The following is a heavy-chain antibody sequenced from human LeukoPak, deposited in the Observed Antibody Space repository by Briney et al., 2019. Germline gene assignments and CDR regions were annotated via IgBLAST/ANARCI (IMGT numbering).Heavy chain of an antibody. D-gene: IGHD1-26*01. Sequence: GGSLRLSCEASGFTFDDYAMDWVRQAPGKGLEWVSGISWNSHSIAHAASVKGRFTISRDNAKNSLYLQMNSLKAEGTAFYYCARKDGKVGTRPFDYWGQGILVTVSS. CDR1: GFTFDDYA. CDR3: ARKDGKVGTRPFDY. J-gene: IGHJ4*02. V-gene: IGHV3-9*01. CDR2: ISWNSHSI.